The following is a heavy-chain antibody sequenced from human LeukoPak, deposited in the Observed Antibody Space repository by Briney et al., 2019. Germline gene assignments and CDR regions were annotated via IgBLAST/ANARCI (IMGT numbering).Heavy chain of an antibody. V-gene: IGHV1-69*04. Sequence: SVKVSCKASGGTFSSYTISWVRQAPGQGLEWMGRIIPILGITNYAQKFQGRVTITADKSTSTAYMELSSLRSEDTAVYYCARDLPYSVRWSILDYWGQGTLVTVSS. CDR2: IIPILGIT. CDR1: GGTFSSYT. CDR3: ARDLPYSVRWSILDY. J-gene: IGHJ4*02. D-gene: IGHD2-21*01.